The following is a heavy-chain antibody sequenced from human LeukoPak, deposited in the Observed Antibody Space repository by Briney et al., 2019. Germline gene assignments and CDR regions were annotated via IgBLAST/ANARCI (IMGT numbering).Heavy chain of an antibody. V-gene: IGHV1-69*13. D-gene: IGHD5-18*01. Sequence: SVKVSCKASGGTFSSYAISWVRQAPGQGLEWMGGIIPIFGTANYAQKFQGRVTITADESTSTAYMELSSLRSEDTAVYYCARVQDTAGGAYYYYYGMDVWGQGTTVTVSS. CDR1: GGTFSSYA. CDR2: IIPIFGTA. CDR3: ARVQDTAGGAYYYYYGMDV. J-gene: IGHJ6*02.